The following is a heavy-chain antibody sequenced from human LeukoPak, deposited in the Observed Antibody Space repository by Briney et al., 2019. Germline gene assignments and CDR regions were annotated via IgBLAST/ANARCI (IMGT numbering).Heavy chain of an antibody. V-gene: IGHV1-2*02. J-gene: IGHJ6*03. D-gene: IGHD6-13*01. CDR1: GYTFTGYY. CDR3: ARDNSSSWYKLSNYYYYMDV. CDR2: INPNSGGT. Sequence: ASVKVSCKASGYTFTGYYMHWVRQAPGQGLEWMGWINPNSGGTNYAQKFQGRVTMTRDTSISTAYMELSRLRSDDTAVYYCARDNSSSWYKLSNYYYYMDVWGKGTTVTVSS.